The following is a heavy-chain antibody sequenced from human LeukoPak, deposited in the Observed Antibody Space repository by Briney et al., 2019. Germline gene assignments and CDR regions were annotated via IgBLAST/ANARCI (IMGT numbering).Heavy chain of an antibody. J-gene: IGHJ4*02. Sequence: ASVTVSCKASGYTFTSYGISWVRQAPGQGLEWMGWISAYNGNTNYAQKLQGRVTMTTDTSTSTAYMELRSLRSDDTAVYYCARDRGRTYYDYVWGSYRYSLDYWGQGTLVTVSS. CDR1: GYTFTSYG. CDR2: ISAYNGNT. D-gene: IGHD3-16*02. V-gene: IGHV1-18*01. CDR3: ARDRGRTYYDYVWGSYRYSLDY.